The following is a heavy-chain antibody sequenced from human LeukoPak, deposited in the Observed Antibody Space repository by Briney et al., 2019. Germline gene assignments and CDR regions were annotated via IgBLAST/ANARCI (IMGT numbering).Heavy chain of an antibody. CDR1: GYTFSGSG. V-gene: IGHV3-30*02. J-gene: IGHJ4*02. CDR2: IRYDGSNK. CDR3: ARDYDFWSGYYSPTRGYFGY. D-gene: IGHD3-3*01. Sequence: GGSLRLSCAASGYTFSGSGMDWVHQAPGKGLEWVTFIRYDGSNKYYTDSVKGRFTISRDNSKNTLYLQMDSLRAEDTAVYYCARDYDFWSGYYSPTRGYFGYWGQGTLVTVSS.